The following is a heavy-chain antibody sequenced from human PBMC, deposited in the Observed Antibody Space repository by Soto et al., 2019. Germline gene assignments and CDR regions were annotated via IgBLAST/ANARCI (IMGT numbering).Heavy chain of an antibody. CDR3: ARKSGWVAGGAGTVTTYDAFDI. CDR1: GGSISSGGYY. D-gene: IGHD4-17*01. CDR2: IYYSGST. Sequence: QVQLQESGPGLVKPSQTLSLTCTVSGGSISSGGYYWSWIRQHPGKGLEWIGYIYYSGSTYYNPSLKSRVTNSVDPVKNPVPPELRLVTGAGTAGDYCARKSGWVAGGAGTVTTYDAFDIWGQGTMVTVSS. J-gene: IGHJ3*02. V-gene: IGHV4-31*03.